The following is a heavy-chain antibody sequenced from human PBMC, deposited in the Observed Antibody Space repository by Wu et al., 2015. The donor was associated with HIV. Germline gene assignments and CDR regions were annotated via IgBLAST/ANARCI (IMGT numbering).Heavy chain of an antibody. D-gene: IGHD3-10*01. CDR1: GYTFTDYF. CDR2: INPNTGTT. V-gene: IGHV1-2*02. CDR3: ARDRGDHFYYYAMDT. Sequence: QVQLVQSGAEVKKPGASVKVSCKASGYTFTDYFMHWVRQAPGQGLEWMGWINPNTGTTTYAQKFQGRITMTRDTSITTAYMDIHGLTSDDTAVYFCARDRGDHFYYYAMDTWGRGTTVSVSS. J-gene: IGHJ6*02.